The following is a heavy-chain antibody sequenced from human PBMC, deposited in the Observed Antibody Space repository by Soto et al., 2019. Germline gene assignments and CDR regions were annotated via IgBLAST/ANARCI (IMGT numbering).Heavy chain of an antibody. CDR2: INPNGGGT. V-gene: IGHV1-2*02. J-gene: IGHJ6*03. CDR3: GRESGGATAILDYYYFYMDV. CDR1: GDSFNDYY. Sequence: GASVKVSCKTSGDSFNDYYIHWVRQAPGQGLERMGWINPNGGGTKYAQKIQGRVTVTRDTSIRTVYIELSSLRSGDTAVYYCGRESGGATAILDYYYFYMDVWGKGTTVTVSS. D-gene: IGHD5-12*01.